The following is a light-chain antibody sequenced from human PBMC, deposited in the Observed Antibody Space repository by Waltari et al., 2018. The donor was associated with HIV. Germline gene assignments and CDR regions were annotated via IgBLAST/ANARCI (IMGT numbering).Light chain of an antibody. J-gene: IGLJ3*02. CDR3: GTWDDSLNGGV. Sequence: QSVLTQPPSVSASPGQKVTISCSCSNSNIGTNYVSWYQPLPGTAPKLLIYDNNQRPSGIPDRFSGSKSGTSATLGITGLQTGDEADYYCGTWDDSLNGGVFGGGTKLTVL. CDR2: DNN. V-gene: IGLV1-51*01. CDR1: NSNIGTNY.